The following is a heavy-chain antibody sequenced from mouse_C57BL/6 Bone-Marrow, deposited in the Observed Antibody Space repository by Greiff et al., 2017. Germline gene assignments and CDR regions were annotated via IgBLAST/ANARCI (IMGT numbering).Heavy chain of an antibody. Sequence: QVQLQQPGAELVKPGASVKMSCKASGYTFTSYWITWVKQRPGQGLEWIGDIYPGSGSTNYNEKFKSKATLTVDTSSSTAYMQLSSLTSEDSAVYYCARDGSSPRAMDYWGQGTSVTVSS. J-gene: IGHJ4*01. V-gene: IGHV1-55*01. CDR1: GYTFTSYW. CDR2: IYPGSGST. CDR3: ARDGSSPRAMDY. D-gene: IGHD1-1*01.